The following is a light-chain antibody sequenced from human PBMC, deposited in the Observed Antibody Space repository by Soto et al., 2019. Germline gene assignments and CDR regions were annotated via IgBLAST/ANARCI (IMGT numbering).Light chain of an antibody. Sequence: EVVMTQSPATLSVSPGDRATLSCRASQSVTSNYLAWYQQIPGQAPRLLIYGASSRATGIPDMFSGSGSGTDFTLTINRLEPEDFAVYFCQQYGTSPWTFGQGNKGDI. CDR1: QSVTSNY. CDR2: GAS. CDR3: QQYGTSPWT. J-gene: IGKJ1*01. V-gene: IGKV3-20*01.